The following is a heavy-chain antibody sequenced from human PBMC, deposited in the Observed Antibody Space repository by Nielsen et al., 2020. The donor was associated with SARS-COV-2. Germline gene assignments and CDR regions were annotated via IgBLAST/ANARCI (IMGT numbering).Heavy chain of an antibody. CDR3: ARDYRFGELLSVY. CDR1: GFTVSSNY. Sequence: GESLKISCAASGFTVSSNYMSWVRQAPGKGLEWVSVIYSGGSTYYADSVKGRFTISRDNSKNTLYLQMNSLRAEDTAVYYCARDYRFGELLSVYWGQGTLVTVSS. CDR2: IYSGGST. J-gene: IGHJ4*02. V-gene: IGHV3-53*01. D-gene: IGHD3-10*01.